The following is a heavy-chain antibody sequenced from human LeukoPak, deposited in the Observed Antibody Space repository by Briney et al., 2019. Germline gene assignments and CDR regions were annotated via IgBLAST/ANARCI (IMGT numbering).Heavy chain of an antibody. Sequence: GESLKISCQASGYDFNNKWIAWVRQLPGKGLEWVGIIYPGDSKTRYSPSFEGQVTFSADTSINTAYLQWSSLKASDTAMYYCARLRYGHPSPEDVWGQGTTVTVSS. CDR1: GYDFNNKW. D-gene: IGHD5-18*01. CDR2: IYPGDSKT. CDR3: ARLRYGHPSPEDV. V-gene: IGHV5-51*01. J-gene: IGHJ6*02.